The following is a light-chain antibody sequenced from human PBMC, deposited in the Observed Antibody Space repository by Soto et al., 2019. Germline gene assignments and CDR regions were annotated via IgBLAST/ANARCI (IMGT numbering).Light chain of an antibody. J-gene: IGKJ5*01. V-gene: IGKV1-5*03. CDR2: KAS. CDR3: QHGYSTPIT. CDR1: QTISSW. Sequence: DIQVTKSASTLSGSVGDRVTITCRASQTISSWLAWYQQKPGKAPKLLIYKASTLKSGVPSRFSGSGSGTDFTLTISSLLPEDFATYYCQHGYSTPITFGQGTLPEV.